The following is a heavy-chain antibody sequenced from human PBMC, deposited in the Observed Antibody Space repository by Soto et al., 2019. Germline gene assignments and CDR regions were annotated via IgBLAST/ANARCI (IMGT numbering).Heavy chain of an antibody. CDR1: GYTFTGYY. CDR2: INPNSGGT. CDR3: ARGPNGYCSGGSCYYAFDI. V-gene: IGHV1-2*04. D-gene: IGHD2-15*01. Sequence: ASVKVSCKASGYTFTGYYMHWVRQAPGQGLEWMGWINPNSGGTNYAQKFQGWVTMTRDTSISTAYMELSRLRSDDTAVYYCARGPNGYCSGGSCYYAFDIWGQGTMVTVSS. J-gene: IGHJ3*02.